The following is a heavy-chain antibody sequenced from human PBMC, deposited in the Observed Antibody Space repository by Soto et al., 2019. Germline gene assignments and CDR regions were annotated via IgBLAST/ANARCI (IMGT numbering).Heavy chain of an antibody. J-gene: IGHJ3*01. CDR2: IFHSRSI. CDR1: GGSISTSVW. Sequence: QVQLQESGPGLVKPSGTLSLTCAVSGGSISTSVWWTWVRQPPGKGLEWIGEIFHSRSINYNPSLQNRVTISADSSQSQFCLRLTSLTAADTALYYCATRSTTQDVFEVWGQGTMVTVSS. D-gene: IGHD1-26*01. CDR3: ATRSTTQDVFEV. V-gene: IGHV4-4*02.